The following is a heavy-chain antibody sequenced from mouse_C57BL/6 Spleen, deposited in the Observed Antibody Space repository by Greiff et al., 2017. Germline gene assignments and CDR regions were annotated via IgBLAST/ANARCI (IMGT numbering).Heavy chain of an antibody. V-gene: IGHV1-53*01. CDR1: GYTFPSYW. Sequence: QVQLQQPGTELVKPGASVKLSCKASGYTFPSYWMHWVKQRPGQGLEWIGNINPSNGGTNYNEKFKSKATLTVDKSSSTAYMQLSSLTSEDSAVYYCAREGYRSRDVFAYWGQGTLVTVSA. D-gene: IGHD1-1*01. CDR3: AREGYRSRDVFAY. CDR2: INPSNGGT. J-gene: IGHJ3*01.